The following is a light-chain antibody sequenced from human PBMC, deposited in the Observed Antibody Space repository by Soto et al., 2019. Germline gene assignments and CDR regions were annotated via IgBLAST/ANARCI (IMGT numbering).Light chain of an antibody. Sequence: QSALTQPASVSGSPGQSITISCTGTSSDVGGYNYVSWYQQHPGKAPKLMIYEVSNRPSGVSNRFSGCKSGNTASLTISGXXXXXXXXXXCSSYTSSSIDYVFGTGTKLTV. CDR1: SSDVGGYNY. V-gene: IGLV2-14*01. CDR3: SSYTSSSIDYV. CDR2: EVS. J-gene: IGLJ1*01.